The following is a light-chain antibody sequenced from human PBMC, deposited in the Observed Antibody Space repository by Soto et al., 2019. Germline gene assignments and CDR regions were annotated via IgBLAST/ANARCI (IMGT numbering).Light chain of an antibody. Sequence: IQMTQSPSTRSSSFGDRVTITCRASQSISSWLAWYQQKPGKAPKLLIYDASSLESGVPSRFSGIGSGTEFTLTISSMKPDYFATYYCQPYNSYWTFGQGTKVDIK. J-gene: IGKJ1*01. CDR3: QPYNSYWT. CDR2: DAS. V-gene: IGKV1-5*01. CDR1: QSISSW.